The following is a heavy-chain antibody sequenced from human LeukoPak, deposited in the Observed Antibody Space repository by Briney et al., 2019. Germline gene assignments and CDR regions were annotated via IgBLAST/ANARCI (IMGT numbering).Heavy chain of an antibody. CDR3: AKAQQWLVLSYFDY. CDR1: GFTFSSYA. CDR2: ISGSGGST. D-gene: IGHD6-19*01. J-gene: IGHJ4*02. V-gene: IGHV3-23*01. Sequence: GGSLRLSCAASGFTFSSYAMSWVRQAPGKRLEWVSAISGSGGSTYYADSVKGRFTISRDNSKNTLYLQMNSLRAEDTAVYYCAKAQQWLVLSYFDYWGQGTLVTVSS.